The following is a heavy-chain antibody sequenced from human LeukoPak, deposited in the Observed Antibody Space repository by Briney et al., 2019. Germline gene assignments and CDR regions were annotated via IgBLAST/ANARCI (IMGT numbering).Heavy chain of an antibody. CDR2: FDPEDGET. J-gene: IGHJ6*02. Sequence: ASVKVSCKVSGYTLTELSMHWVRQAPGKGLEWMGGFDPEDGETIYAQKFQGRVTMAEDTSTDTAYMELSSLRSEDTAVYYCATVRRITMAGVDYYGMDVWGQGTTVTVSS. CDR1: GYTLTELS. CDR3: ATVRRITMAGVDYYGMDV. V-gene: IGHV1-24*01. D-gene: IGHD3-10*01.